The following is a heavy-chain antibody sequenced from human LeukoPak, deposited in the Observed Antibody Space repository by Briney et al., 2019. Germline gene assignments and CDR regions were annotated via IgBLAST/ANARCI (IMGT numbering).Heavy chain of an antibody. V-gene: IGHV4-4*02. CDR2: IYYSGST. CDR3: ARQDSSGWYQMLNYHYYYGMDV. D-gene: IGHD6-19*01. Sequence: SGTLSLTCAVSGGSISSSNWWSWVRQPPGKGLEWIGGIYYSGSTYYNPSLKSRVTISVDTSKNQFSLKLSSVTAADTAVYYCARQDSSGWYQMLNYHYYYGMDVWGQGTTVTVSS. CDR1: GGSISSSNW. J-gene: IGHJ6*02.